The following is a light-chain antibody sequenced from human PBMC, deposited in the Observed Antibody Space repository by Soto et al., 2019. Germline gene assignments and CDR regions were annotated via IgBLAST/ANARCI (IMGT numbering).Light chain of an antibody. CDR2: GAS. CDR3: QQYGRSLT. J-gene: IGKJ4*01. V-gene: IGKV3-20*01. CDR1: QSVSSSY. Sequence: EIVLPQSPGTLSLSPGERATLSCRASQSVSSSYLAWYQQKPGQAPRLLIYGASSRATGIPDRFSGSGSGTDFTLTISRLEPDDFAVYYCQQYGRSLTFGGGTKVEIK.